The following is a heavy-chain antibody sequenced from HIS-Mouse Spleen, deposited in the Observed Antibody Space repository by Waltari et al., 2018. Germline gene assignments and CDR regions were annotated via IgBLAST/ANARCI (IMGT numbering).Heavy chain of an antibody. D-gene: IGHD5-18*01. CDR3: ARIGSHRRGYSYGYWFDP. CDR1: GYTFTSYD. J-gene: IGHJ5*02. V-gene: IGHV1-8*01. Sequence: QVQLVQSGAEVKKPGASVKVSCKASGYTFTSYDINWVRQATGQGLEWMGWMNPNSGNKGYAQKFQGRVTMTRNTSISTAYMELSSLRSEETAVYYCARIGSHRRGYSYGYWFDPWGQGTLVTVSS. CDR2: MNPNSGNK.